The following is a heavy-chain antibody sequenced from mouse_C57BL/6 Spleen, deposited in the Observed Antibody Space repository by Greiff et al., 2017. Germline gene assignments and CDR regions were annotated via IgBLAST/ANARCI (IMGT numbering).Heavy chain of an antibody. CDR3: ARRGFITTVGAPTD. CDR1: GYTFTSYW. CDR2: IYPGSGST. Sequence: QVQLQQPGAELVKPGASVKMSCKASGYTFTSYWITWVKQRPGQGLEWIGEIYPGSGSTNYNEKFKSKATLTVDTSSSTAYMQLSSLTSEDSAVYYCARRGFITTVGAPTDWGQGTPVTVSA. J-gene: IGHJ3*01. V-gene: IGHV1-55*01. D-gene: IGHD1-1*01.